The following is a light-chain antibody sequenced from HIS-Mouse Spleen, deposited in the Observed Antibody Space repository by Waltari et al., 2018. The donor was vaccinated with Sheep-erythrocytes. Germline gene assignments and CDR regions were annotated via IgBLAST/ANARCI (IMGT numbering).Light chain of an antibody. CDR3: CSYAGSYNHV. CDR1: SSDVGSYNL. J-gene: IGLJ1*01. Sequence: QSALTQPASVSGSPGQSITISCTGTSSDVGSYNLVSWYQQHPGKAPNLLIYDVSKRPSGVPDRFSGSKSGNTASLTISGLQAEYEADYYCCSYAGSYNHVFATGTKVTVL. CDR2: DVS. V-gene: IGLV2-23*02.